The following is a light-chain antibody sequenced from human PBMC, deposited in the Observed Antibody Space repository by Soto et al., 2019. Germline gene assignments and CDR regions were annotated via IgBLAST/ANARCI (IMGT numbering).Light chain of an antibody. CDR1: LPISNY. CDR2: AAS. Sequence: DIQMTQSASSMSASVGHRVTITCGASLPISNYLAWYQQKPGKIPNLLIYAASTLQAGVPSRFSGSVSGTDGTITISSLKTEDGAAYYCQKYNSAPLTFGGGTKVDNK. V-gene: IGKV1-27*01. J-gene: IGKJ4*01. CDR3: QKYNSAPLT.